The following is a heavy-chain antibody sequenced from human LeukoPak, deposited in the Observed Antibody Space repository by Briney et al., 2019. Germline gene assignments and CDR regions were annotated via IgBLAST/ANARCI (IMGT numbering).Heavy chain of an antibody. V-gene: IGHV1-58*02. CDR3: AATSGSLVVYDYYMDV. D-gene: IGHD1-26*01. J-gene: IGHJ6*03. CDR2: IVVGSGNT. Sequence: TSVKVSCKASGFTFTSSAMQWVRQARGQRLEWIGWIVVGSGNTDYAQKFQERVTITRDMSTSTAYMELSSLRSEDTAVYYCAATSGSLVVYDYYMDVWGKGTTVTVSS. CDR1: GFTFTSSA.